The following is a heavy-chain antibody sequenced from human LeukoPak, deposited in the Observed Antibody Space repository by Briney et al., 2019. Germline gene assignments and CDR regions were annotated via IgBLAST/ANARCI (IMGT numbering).Heavy chain of an antibody. CDR2: IYHSGST. V-gene: IGHV4-38-2*01. CDR1: GYSISSGYY. D-gene: IGHD2-2*01. CDR3: VRLYCSSTSCYRWDAFDI. J-gene: IGHJ3*02. Sequence: SETLSLTCAVSGYSISSGYYWGWIRQPPGQGLEWIGSIYHSGSTYYNPSLKSRVTISVDTSKNQFSLKLSSVTAADTAVYYCVRLYCSSTSCYRWDAFDIWGQGTMATVSS.